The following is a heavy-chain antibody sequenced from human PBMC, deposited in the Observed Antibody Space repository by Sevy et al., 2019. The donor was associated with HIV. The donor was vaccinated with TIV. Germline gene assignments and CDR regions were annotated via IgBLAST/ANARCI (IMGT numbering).Heavy chain of an antibody. D-gene: IGHD3-10*01. J-gene: IGHJ4*02. V-gene: IGHV3-21*01. CDR2: ISSSSSYI. CDR1: GFTFSSYS. CDR3: ARGDTTVRGVITY. Sequence: GGSLRLSCAASGFTFSSYSMNWVRQAPGKGLEWVSSISSSSSYIYYADSVKGRFTISRDNAKNSLYLQMNSLRAEDTAVYYCARGDTTVRGVITYWGQGTLVTVSS.